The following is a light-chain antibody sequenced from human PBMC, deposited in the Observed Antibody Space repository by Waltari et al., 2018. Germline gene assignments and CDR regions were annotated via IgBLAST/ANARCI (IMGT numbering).Light chain of an antibody. J-gene: IGKJ1*01. Sequence: EIVLTQSPGTASLSPGERVTLSCRASQSVGSSSLAWYQQKPGQAPRLVIYRASRRATGIPDRCSGSGSGTDFSRTISRLEPEDFAVYYCQQHGTLPATFGQGTKVEIK. V-gene: IGKV3-20*01. CDR2: RAS. CDR1: QSVGSSS. CDR3: QQHGTLPAT.